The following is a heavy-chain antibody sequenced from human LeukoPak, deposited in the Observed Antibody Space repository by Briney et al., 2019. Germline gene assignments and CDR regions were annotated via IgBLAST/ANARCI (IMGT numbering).Heavy chain of an antibody. V-gene: IGHV4-4*07. CDR2: IYTSGST. CDR1: GGSISSYY. D-gene: IGHD5-24*01. Sequence: SETLSLTXTVSGGSISSYYWSWIRQPAGKGLEWIGRIYTSGSTNYNPSLKSRVTMSVDTSKNQFSLKLSSVTAADTAVYYCARDRRDGYTNWFDPWGQGTLVTVSS. CDR3: ARDRRDGYTNWFDP. J-gene: IGHJ5*02.